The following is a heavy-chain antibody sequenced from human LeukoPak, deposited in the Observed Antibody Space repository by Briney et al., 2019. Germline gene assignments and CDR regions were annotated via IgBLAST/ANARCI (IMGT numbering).Heavy chain of an antibody. D-gene: IGHD4-23*01. CDR3: ARDLTYGGKRGYYFDY. CDR1: GFTFSNYP. J-gene: IGHJ4*02. Sequence: GGSLRLSCAASGFTFSNYPMNWVRQAPGKGLEWVSYIGSGGSPIYYADSVRGRFSISRDNAKNSLYLQMSSLRAEDTAVYYCARDLTYGGKRGYYFDYWGQGTLVTVSS. CDR2: IGSGGSPI. V-gene: IGHV3-48*03.